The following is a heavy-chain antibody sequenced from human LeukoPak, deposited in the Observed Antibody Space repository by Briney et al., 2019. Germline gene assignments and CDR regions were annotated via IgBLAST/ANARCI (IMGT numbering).Heavy chain of an antibody. CDR3: ATDYYDRSGDYTFDH. D-gene: IGHD3-22*01. CDR2: ISGGGATA. Sequence: HPGRSLRLSCAASGFAFRDYAMSWVRQAPGKGLEWVSVISGGGATAHYTDSVKGRFTISRDNYKNTVSLQMNSLRAEDTAVYYCATDYYDRSGDYTFDHWGQGTQVTVSS. CDR1: GFAFRDYA. V-gene: IGHV3-23*01. J-gene: IGHJ4*02.